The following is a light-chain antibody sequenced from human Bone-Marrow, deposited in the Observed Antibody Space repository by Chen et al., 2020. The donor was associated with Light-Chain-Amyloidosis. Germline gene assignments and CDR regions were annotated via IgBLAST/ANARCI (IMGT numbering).Light chain of an antibody. CDR3: QVWDRSSDRPV. J-gene: IGLJ3*02. CDR1: NIGSTS. V-gene: IGLV3-21*02. CDR2: DDS. Sequence: SYVLTQPSSVSVAPGQTATIACGGNNIGSTSVHWYQQTPGQAPLRVVYDDSDRPSGIPERLSGCNSGNAATLTISGVEAGDEADYYCQVWDRSSDRPVFGGGTKLTVL.